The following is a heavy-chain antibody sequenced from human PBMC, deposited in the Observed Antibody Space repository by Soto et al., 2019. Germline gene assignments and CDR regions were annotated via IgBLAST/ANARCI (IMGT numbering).Heavy chain of an antibody. D-gene: IGHD6-6*01. Sequence: QVQLQESGPGLVKPSETLSLTCTVSGGSISSYYWSWIRQPAGKGLEWIGRIYTSGSTNYNPSLKSRVTMSVDTSKNQFSLKLSSVTAADTAVYYCARDGRAYSSSSRGFYYYYYGMDVWGQGTTVTVSS. CDR3: ARDGRAYSSSSRGFYYYYYGMDV. CDR1: GGSISSYY. J-gene: IGHJ6*02. CDR2: IYTSGST. V-gene: IGHV4-4*07.